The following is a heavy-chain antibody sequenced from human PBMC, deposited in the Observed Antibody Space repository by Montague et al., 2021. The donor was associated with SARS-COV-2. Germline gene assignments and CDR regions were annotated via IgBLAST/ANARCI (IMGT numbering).Heavy chain of an antibody. J-gene: IGHJ5*02. D-gene: IGHD6-19*01. V-gene: IGHV4-39*01. Sequence: SETLSLTCTVSSGSIRSSNYYWGWIRPPPGKGLEWIGSIYYTGRTFYNPSLRSRLAIAIDTSNNQFSLRLSSVTAADTAVYYCARRNGGLAVGGIWFDPWGQGRLVTVSS. CDR3: ARRNGGLAVGGIWFDP. CDR2: IYYTGRT. CDR1: SGSIRSSNYY.